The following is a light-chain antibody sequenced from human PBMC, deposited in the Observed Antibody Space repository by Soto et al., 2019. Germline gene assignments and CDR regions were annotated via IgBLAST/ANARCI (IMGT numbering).Light chain of an antibody. V-gene: IGKV3-15*01. CDR3: QQYNNWPIT. J-gene: IGKJ5*01. CDR2: GAS. Sequence: EIVLTQSPGTLSLPPGVRATLSCRASQSVTSYLAWYQQKPGQAPRLLIYGASTRATGIPARFSGSGSGTEFTLTISSLQSEDFAVYYCQQYNNWPITFGQGTRLEIK. CDR1: QSVTSY.